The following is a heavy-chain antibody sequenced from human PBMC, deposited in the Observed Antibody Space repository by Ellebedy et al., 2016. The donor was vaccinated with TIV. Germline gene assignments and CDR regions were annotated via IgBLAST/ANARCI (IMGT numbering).Heavy chain of an antibody. CDR2: IYYSGST. Sequence: MPGGSLRLSCTVSGGSISSSSYYWGWIRQPPGKGLEWIGCIYYSGSTYYNPSLKSRVTISVDTSKNQFSLKLTSVTAADTAVYYCARQTGLWFGELFTLDYWGQGTLVTVSS. J-gene: IGHJ4*02. CDR3: ARQTGLWFGELFTLDY. D-gene: IGHD3-10*01. CDR1: GGSISSSSYY. V-gene: IGHV4-39*01.